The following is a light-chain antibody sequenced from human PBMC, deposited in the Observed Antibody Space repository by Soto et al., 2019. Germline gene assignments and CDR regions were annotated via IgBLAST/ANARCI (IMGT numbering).Light chain of an antibody. J-gene: IGKJ5*01. CDR3: QQCKSWPIA. CDR2: GAS. V-gene: IGKV3-20*01. Sequence: EIVLTQSPGTLSLSPGERATLSCRASQSVTSSYLAWYQQKPGQAPRLLIYGASTRATGIPERFSGSGSGTDFTLTISSLEPEDFAVYYCQQCKSWPIAFGQGTRLEIK. CDR1: QSVTSSY.